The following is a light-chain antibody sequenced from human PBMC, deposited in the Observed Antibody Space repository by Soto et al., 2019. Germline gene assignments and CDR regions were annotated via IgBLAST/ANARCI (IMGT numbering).Light chain of an antibody. V-gene: IGKV1-5*03. Sequence: DIQMTHSPSTLSASVGDRVTITCRASQSISSWLAWYQQKPGQAPKLLIYKASTLQSGVPSRFSGSGSGTEFTLAISSLQPDDSATYYCQQYNDSWTFGQGTKVDI. CDR1: QSISSW. J-gene: IGKJ1*01. CDR2: KAS. CDR3: QQYNDSWT.